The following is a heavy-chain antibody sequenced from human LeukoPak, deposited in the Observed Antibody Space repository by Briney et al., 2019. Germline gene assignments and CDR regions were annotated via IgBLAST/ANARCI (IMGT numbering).Heavy chain of an antibody. CDR1: GGSISSYY. D-gene: IGHD5-18*01. J-gene: IGHJ4*02. Sequence: PSETLSLTCTVSGGSISSYYWSWIRQSPGKGLEWIGYIYYSGNTNYNPSFKSRVTISVDMSKNQFSLKLSSVTAADTAVYYCASLLRGYSYGYFGYWGQGTLVTVSS. CDR3: ASLLRGYSYGYFGY. CDR2: IYYSGNT. V-gene: IGHV4-59*08.